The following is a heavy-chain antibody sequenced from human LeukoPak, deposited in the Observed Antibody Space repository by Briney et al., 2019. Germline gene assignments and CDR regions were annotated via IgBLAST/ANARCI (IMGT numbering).Heavy chain of an antibody. CDR1: GLTFSSYA. J-gene: IGHJ4*02. V-gene: IGHV3-23*01. D-gene: IGHD5-18*01. CDR3: SKDFRYSSG. Sequence: PGGSLRLSCAASGLTFSSYAMTWVRQAPGKGLEWVSGISASASGGITYYADSVKGRFTISRDNSKNTLYLQMNSLRAEDTAVYYCSKDFRYSSGWGQGTLVTVSS. CDR2: ISASASGGIT.